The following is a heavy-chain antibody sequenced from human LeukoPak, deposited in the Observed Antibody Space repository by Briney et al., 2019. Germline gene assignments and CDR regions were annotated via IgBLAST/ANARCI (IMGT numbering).Heavy chain of an antibody. CDR2: IFSGGST. CDR1: GFTVSSHY. D-gene: IGHD2-15*01. CDR3: ARDRVVRYYYYYGMDV. V-gene: IGHV3-66*01. Sequence: PGGSLRLFCAASGFTVSSHYMNWVRQAPGKGLEWISVIFSGGSTFYADSVKGRFTISRDNSKNTLYLQMNSLRAEDTAVYYCARDRVVRYYYYYGMDVWGQGTTVTVSS. J-gene: IGHJ6*02.